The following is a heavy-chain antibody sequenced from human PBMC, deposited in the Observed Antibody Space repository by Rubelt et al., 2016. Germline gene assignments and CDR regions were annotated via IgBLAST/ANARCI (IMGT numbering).Heavy chain of an antibody. V-gene: IGHV3-64*05. CDR3: QVAVANTLY. J-gene: IGHJ4*02. D-gene: IGHD6-19*01. CDR2: IVTNGGTT. Sequence: EVQLVESGGGLVQPGGSLRLSCSASGFTFSSYAMHWVRQAPGKGLEYVSGIVTNGGTTYYADSVKGRFTISRDNSKNTLYVQMSSLRAEDTAVYYCQVAVANTLYWGQGTLVTVSS. CDR1: GFTFSSYA.